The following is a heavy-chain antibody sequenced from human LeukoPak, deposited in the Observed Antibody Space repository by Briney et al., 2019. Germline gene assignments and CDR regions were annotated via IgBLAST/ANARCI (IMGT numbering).Heavy chain of an antibody. D-gene: IGHD2-2*01. J-gene: IGHJ4*02. V-gene: IGHV3-23*01. CDR2: ISGSGGAT. CDR3: ARRLGYCSTTSCYVAPFDY. CDR1: GFTFSSYA. Sequence: GGSLRLSCAASGFTFSSYAMSWFRQAPGKGLEWVSAISGSGGATYYADSVKGRFTISRDNSKNTLYLQMNSLRAEDTAVFYCARRLGYCSTTSCYVAPFDYWGQGTLVTVSS.